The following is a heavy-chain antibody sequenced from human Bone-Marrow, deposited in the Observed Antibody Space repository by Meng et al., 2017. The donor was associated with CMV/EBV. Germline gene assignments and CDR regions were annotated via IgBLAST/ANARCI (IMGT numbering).Heavy chain of an antibody. CDR1: GYTFTGYY. Sequence: ASVKVSCKASGYTFTGYYMHWVRQAPGQGLERMGWINPNSGGTNYAQKFQGRVTMTRDTSISTAYMELSRLRSDDTAVYYCARDGVLRFLEWDNWFDPWGQGTLVTVSS. CDR3: ARDGVLRFLEWDNWFDP. V-gene: IGHV1-2*02. D-gene: IGHD3-3*01. J-gene: IGHJ5*02. CDR2: INPNSGGT.